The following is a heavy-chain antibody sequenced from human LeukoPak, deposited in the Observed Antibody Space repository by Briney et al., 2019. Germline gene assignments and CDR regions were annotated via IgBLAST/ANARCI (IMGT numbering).Heavy chain of an antibody. CDR1: GCSISSGYY. CDR2: IYHSGST. CDR3: VRVDNGGNYFDY. V-gene: IGHV4-38-2*02. D-gene: IGHD4-23*01. J-gene: IGHJ4*02. Sequence: PSETLSLTCTVSGCSISSGYYWGWIRQPSGKGLAWIGSIYHSGSTYYNPSLKSRLTISADTSKNQFSLRLSSVTAADTAMYYCVRVDNGGNYFDYWGQGTLVTVSS.